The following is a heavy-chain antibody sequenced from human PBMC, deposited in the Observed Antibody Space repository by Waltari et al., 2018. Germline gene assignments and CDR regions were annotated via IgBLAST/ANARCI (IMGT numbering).Heavy chain of an antibody. CDR2: INPILGIE. Sequence: QVQLVQSGAEVKKPGSSVKVSCKASGGTFSSYAISWVRQAPGQGLEWMGGINPILGIENYAQKFQGRLTITADKSPSTAYRELRSLRSEDTAVYYCARDGSGVGYAFDIWGQGTMVTVSS. CDR1: GGTFSSYA. V-gene: IGHV1-69*10. J-gene: IGHJ3*02. D-gene: IGHD3-10*01. CDR3: ARDGSGVGYAFDI.